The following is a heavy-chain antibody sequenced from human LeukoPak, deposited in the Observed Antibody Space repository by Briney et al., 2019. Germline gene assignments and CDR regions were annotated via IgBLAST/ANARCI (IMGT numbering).Heavy chain of an antibody. CDR2: ISGSGGST. J-gene: IGHJ3*02. Sequence: GGSLRLSCAASGFTFSSYSMNWVRQAPGKGLEWVSAISGSGGSTYYADSVKGRFTISRDNSKNTLYLQMNSLRAEDTAVYYCAKVGYDSSDYYYLSNAFDIWGQGTMVTVSS. CDR1: GFTFSSYS. CDR3: AKVGYDSSDYYYLSNAFDI. D-gene: IGHD3-22*01. V-gene: IGHV3-23*01.